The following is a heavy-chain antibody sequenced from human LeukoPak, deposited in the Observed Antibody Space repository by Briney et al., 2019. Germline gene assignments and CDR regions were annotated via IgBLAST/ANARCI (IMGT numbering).Heavy chain of an antibody. CDR1: GFTFTSSA. D-gene: IGHD3/OR15-3a*01. CDR2: IVVGSGNT. V-gene: IGHV1-58*02. J-gene: IGHJ6*02. CDR3: AAESLDVSYYYYGMDV. Sequence: ASVKVSCKASGFTFTSSAMQWVRQARGQHLEWIGWIVVGSGNTNYAQKFQERVTITRDMSTSTAYMELSSLRSEDTAVYYCAAESLDVSYYYYGMDVWGQGTTVTVSS.